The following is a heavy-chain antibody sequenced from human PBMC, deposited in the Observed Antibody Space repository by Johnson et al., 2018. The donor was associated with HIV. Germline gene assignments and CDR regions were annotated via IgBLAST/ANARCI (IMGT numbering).Heavy chain of an antibody. CDR1: GFTFSSYG. CDR3: ANQGSWLQLPDAFDI. J-gene: IGHJ3*02. Sequence: QVQLVESGGGVVQPGRSLRLSCAASGFTFSSYGMHWVRQAPGKGLEWVAVISYDGSNKYYADSVKGRFTISRDNAKNTLYLQMNSLRADDTALYYCANQGSWLQLPDAFDIWGQGKMVTVSS. D-gene: IGHD5-24*01. CDR2: ISYDGSNK. V-gene: IGHV3-30*19.